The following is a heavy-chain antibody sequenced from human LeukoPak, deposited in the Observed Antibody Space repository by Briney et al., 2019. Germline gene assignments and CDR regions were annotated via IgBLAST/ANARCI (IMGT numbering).Heavy chain of an antibody. D-gene: IGHD3-10*01. CDR1: GFTFSSYS. J-gene: IGHJ4*02. CDR2: ISSSSSYI. Sequence: PGGSLRLSCAASGFTFSSYSMNWVRQAPGKGLEWVSSISSSSSYIYYADSVKGRFTISRDNAKNSLYLQMNSLRAEDTAVYYCARTPSGYPEGPVYFDYWGQGTLVTVSS. CDR3: ARTPSGYPEGPVYFDY. V-gene: IGHV3-21*01.